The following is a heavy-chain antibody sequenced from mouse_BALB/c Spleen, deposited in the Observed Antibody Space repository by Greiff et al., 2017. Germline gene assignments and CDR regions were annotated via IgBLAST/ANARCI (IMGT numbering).Heavy chain of an antibody. V-gene: IGHV1S135*01. CDR1: GYSFTSYY. CDR3: ARGVDYFYGMDY. CDR2: IDPFNGGT. D-gene: IGHD2-13*01. J-gene: IGHJ4*01. Sequence: VQLQQSGPELMKPGASVKISCKASGYSFTSYYMHWVKQSHGKSLEWIGYIDPFNGGTSYNQKFKGKATLTVDKSSSTAYMHLSSLTSEDSAVYYCARGVDYFYGMDYWGQGTSVTVSS.